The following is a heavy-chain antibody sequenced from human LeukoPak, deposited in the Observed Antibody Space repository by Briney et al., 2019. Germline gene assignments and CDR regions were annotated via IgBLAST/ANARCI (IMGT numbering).Heavy chain of an antibody. CDR2: ISSSSSYI. CDR1: GFSFSRYT. CDR3: ARAVPMISYYFDY. V-gene: IGHV3-21*04. Sequence: GGSLRLSCAASGFSFSRYTMNWVRQAPGKGLEWVSSISSSSSYIYYADSVKGRFTISRDNSKNTLYLQMNSLRAEDTAVYYCARAVPMISYYFDYWGQGTLVTVSS. D-gene: IGHD3-16*01. J-gene: IGHJ4*02.